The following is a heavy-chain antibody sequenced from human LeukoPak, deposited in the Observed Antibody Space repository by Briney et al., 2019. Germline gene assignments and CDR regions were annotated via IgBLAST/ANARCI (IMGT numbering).Heavy chain of an antibody. Sequence: ASETLSLTCTVSGGSISSGDYYWSWIRQHPGKGLEWIGHIYYIGTTYYNPSLKSRVTISVDTSKKQFSLKLSSVTAADTAVYYCARSEKIYGDYGYWGQGTLVTVSS. CDR3: ARSEKIYGDYGY. V-gene: IGHV4-31*03. CDR2: IYYIGTT. D-gene: IGHD4-17*01. CDR1: GGSISSGDYY. J-gene: IGHJ4*02.